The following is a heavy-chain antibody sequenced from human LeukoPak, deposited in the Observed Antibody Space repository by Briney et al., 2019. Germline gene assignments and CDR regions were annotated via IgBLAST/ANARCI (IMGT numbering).Heavy chain of an antibody. D-gene: IGHD3-22*01. V-gene: IGHV3-64*01. J-gene: IGHJ4*02. CDR3: ATVPIYSGGYYYDK. Sequence: GGSLRLSCAASGFTFSSYAMHWVRQAPGKGLEYVSAISSDGDSTYYANSVKGRFTISRDNYKNTMYLQMGSLRAEDMAVYYCATVPIYSGGYYYDKWGQGNLVTVSS. CDR1: GFTFSSYA. CDR2: ISSDGDST.